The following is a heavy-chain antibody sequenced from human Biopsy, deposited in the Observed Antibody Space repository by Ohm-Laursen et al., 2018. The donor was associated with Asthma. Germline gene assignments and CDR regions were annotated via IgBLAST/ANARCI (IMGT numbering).Heavy chain of an antibody. CDR3: ARCQVGYSSGWSLLLKKIYYSGMDV. J-gene: IGHJ6*02. CDR2: IMTVFGTT. Sequence: ASSVKVSCEAPGGTFSNFAISWVRQAPGQGLEWLGGIMTVFGTTNYAQKFQGRVTITADESTSTAYMEVTSLRSEDTAIYYCARCQVGYSSGWSLLLKKIYYSGMDVWGQGTAVTVSS. CDR1: GGTFSNFA. D-gene: IGHD6-19*01. V-gene: IGHV1-69*01.